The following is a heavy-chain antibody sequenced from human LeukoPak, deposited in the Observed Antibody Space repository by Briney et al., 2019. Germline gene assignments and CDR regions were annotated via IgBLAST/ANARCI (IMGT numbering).Heavy chain of an antibody. CDR2: ISSSSSYI. CDR3: ARCADYYDTTPYYYYYYMDV. D-gene: IGHD3-22*01. J-gene: IGHJ6*03. V-gene: IGHV3-21*01. Sequence: GGSLRLSCAASGFTFSSYSMNWVRQAPGKGLEWVSSISSSSSYIYYADSVKGRFTISRDNAKNSLYLQMNSLRAEDTAVYYCARCADYYDTTPYYYYYYMDVWGKGTTVTISS. CDR1: GFTFSSYS.